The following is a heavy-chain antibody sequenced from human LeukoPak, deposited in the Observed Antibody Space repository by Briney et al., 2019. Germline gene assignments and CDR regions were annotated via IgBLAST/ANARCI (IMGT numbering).Heavy chain of an antibody. V-gene: IGHV1-8*01. Sequence: ASVKVSCKASGYTFTSYDINWVRQATGQGLEWMGWMNPNSGNTGYAQKFQGRVTMTRNTSISTAYMELSSLRSEDTAVYYCARVRPSPVRYFGWLSDYWGQGTLVTVSS. CDR3: ARVRPSPVRYFGWLSDY. CDR1: GYTFTSYD. D-gene: IGHD3-9*01. J-gene: IGHJ4*02. CDR2: MNPNSGNT.